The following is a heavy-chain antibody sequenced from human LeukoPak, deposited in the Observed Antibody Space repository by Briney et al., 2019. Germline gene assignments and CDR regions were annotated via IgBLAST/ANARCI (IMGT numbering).Heavy chain of an antibody. CDR2: IHYDGSNE. D-gene: IGHD3-10*01. CDR3: AKDWGYYVSGTFPHAFDL. J-gene: IGHJ3*01. V-gene: IGHV3-30*02. Sequence: GGSLRLSCVASGFTFTDYGIHWVRQAPGKGLEWVSFIHYDGSNEYYADSVKGRFTVSRDSSRSTVFLQMSSLRPDDTAVYFCAKDWGYYVSGTFPHAFDLWGQGTVLTVSS. CDR1: GFTFTDYG.